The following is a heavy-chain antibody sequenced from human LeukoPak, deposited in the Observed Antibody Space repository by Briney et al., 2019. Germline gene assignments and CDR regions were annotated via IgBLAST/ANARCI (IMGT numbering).Heavy chain of an antibody. J-gene: IGHJ4*02. V-gene: IGHV4-38-2*02. CDR2: IYHSVST. CDR3: ARGENLYYYGSGRKYYFDY. D-gene: IGHD3-10*01. CDR1: GYSISSGYY. Sequence: SETLSLTCTVSGYSISSGYYWGWIRQPPGKGLEWIGSIYHSVSTYYNPSLKSRVTISVDTSKNQFALRLSSVTAADTAVYYCARGENLYYYGSGRKYYFDYWGQGTLVTVSS.